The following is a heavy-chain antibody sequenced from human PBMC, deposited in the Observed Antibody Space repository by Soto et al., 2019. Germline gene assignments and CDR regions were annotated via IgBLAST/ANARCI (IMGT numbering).Heavy chain of an antibody. CDR3: AKDCVVTYSSGHYFLH. D-gene: IGHD6-25*01. CDR1: GFTFDDYA. V-gene: IGHV3-9*01. CDR2: ISWNSGNI. J-gene: IGHJ1*01. Sequence: GGSLRLSCAASGFTFDDYAMHWVRQAPGKCLEWVSGISWNSGNIGYADSVKGRFTISRDNAKNSLYPEMKSLRAEDTALYYCAKDCVVTYSSGHYFLHSCPTTLVSDFS.